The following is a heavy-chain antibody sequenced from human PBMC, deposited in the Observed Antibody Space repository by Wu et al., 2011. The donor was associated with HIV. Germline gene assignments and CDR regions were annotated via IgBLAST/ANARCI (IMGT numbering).Heavy chain of an antibody. CDR2: IIPIFGST. CDR3: MRDGIRGIVVLPDALHAFDI. J-gene: IGHJ3*02. Sequence: QVQLVQSGAEVKKPGSSVKVSCKASGGTFNSIAISWVRQAPGQGLEWMGRIIPIFGSTDFAQKFQDRVTLTADKSTSTAYMELSSLRSEDTAMYYCMRDGIRGIVVLPDALHAFDIWGQGTNGHRFF. CDR1: GGTFNSIA. D-gene: IGHD2-21*01. V-gene: IGHV1-69*14.